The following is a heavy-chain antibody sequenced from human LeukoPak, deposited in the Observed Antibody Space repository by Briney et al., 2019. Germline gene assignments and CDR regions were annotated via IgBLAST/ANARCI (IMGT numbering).Heavy chain of an antibody. CDR1: GFTFSNYA. D-gene: IGHD3-16*02. J-gene: IGHJ3*02. V-gene: IGHV3-30*02. CDR2: IKHDGSNQ. Sequence: RGSLRLSCAASGFTFSNYAMHWVRQAPGSRLEWVAFIKHDGSNQNYADSVKGRFTISRDNSKNTLYLQMNSLRAEDTAVYYCGKDEGDHLGGRSHYTARTYDVFDIWGQGTMVTASS. CDR3: GKDEGDHLGGRSHYTARTYDVFDI.